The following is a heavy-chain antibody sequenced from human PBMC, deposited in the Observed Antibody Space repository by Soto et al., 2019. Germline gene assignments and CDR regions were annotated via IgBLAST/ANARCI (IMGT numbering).Heavy chain of an antibody. CDR2: IKQDGTEK. J-gene: IGHJ3*02. CDR3: ARGDKPMITGMDSFYI. V-gene: IGHV3-7*01. D-gene: IGHD3-16*01. CDR1: GFTFSRYW. Sequence: PEGSLKRSCAASGFTFSRYWKNWVRQAPGKGLEWVANIKQDGTEKNYVDSVKGRFTISRDNARKSLYLQMDSLRAEDTAVYFCARGDKPMITGMDSFYIWGQGTMVSVSS.